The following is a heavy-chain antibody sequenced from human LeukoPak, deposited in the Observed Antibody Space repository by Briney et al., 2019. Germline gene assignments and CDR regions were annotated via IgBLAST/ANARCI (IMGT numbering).Heavy chain of an antibody. CDR1: GGSISSSSYY. CDR2: IYHSGST. D-gene: IGHD4-17*01. V-gene: IGHV4-39*07. Sequence: PSETLSLTCTVSGGSISSSSYYWGWIRQPPGKGLEWIGSIYHSGSTYYNPSLKSRVTISVDTSKNQFSLKLSSVTAADTAVYYCASSIYMTTVTTWTFDYWGQGTLVTVSS. J-gene: IGHJ4*02. CDR3: ASSIYMTTVTTWTFDY.